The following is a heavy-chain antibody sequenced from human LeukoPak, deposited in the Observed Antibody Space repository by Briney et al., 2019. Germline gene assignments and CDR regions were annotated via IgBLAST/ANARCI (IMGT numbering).Heavy chain of an antibody. D-gene: IGHD4-17*01. Sequence: PGGSLRLSCAASGFTFSSYAMSWVRQAPGKGLESVSAISGSGGRTYYADSVKGRFTISRDNSKNTLYLQMNSLRADDTAVYYCAKGNGDQGIHPDYWGQGTQVTVSS. CDR2: ISGSGGRT. CDR1: GFTFSSYA. J-gene: IGHJ4*02. CDR3: AKGNGDQGIHPDY. V-gene: IGHV3-23*01.